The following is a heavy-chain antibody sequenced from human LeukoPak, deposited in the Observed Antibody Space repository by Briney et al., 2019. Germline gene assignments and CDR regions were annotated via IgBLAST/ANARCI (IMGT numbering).Heavy chain of an antibody. Sequence: SETQSLTCTVSGASISSSSYYWGWIRQPPGKGLEWIGSIYYRGSAYYNPSLKSRVTISVDTSKNQFSLNLSSVTAADTAVYYCARGLRYFEKWGQGTLVTVSS. J-gene: IGHJ4*02. V-gene: IGHV4-39*07. CDR1: GASISSSSYY. D-gene: IGHD3-9*01. CDR2: IYYRGSA. CDR3: ARGLRYFEK.